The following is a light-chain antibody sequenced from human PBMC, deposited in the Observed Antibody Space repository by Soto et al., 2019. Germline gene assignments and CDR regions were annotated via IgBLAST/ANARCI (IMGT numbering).Light chain of an antibody. CDR2: DAS. Sequence: EIVLTQSTATLSLSPGERATLSCRASQSVSSYLAWYQQKPGQAPRLLIYDASNRATGIPARFSGSGSGTDFTLTISSLEREDFAVYYCQQRSNWPLTFGGGTKVEIK. CDR1: QSVSSY. V-gene: IGKV3-11*01. CDR3: QQRSNWPLT. J-gene: IGKJ4*01.